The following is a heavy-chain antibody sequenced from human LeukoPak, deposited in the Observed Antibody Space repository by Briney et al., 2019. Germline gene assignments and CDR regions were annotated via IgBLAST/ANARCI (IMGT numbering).Heavy chain of an antibody. CDR1: GFTFSSYW. CDR2: IKQDGSEK. CDR3: ARARHAYYYYMDV. J-gene: IGHJ6*03. V-gene: IGHV3-7*01. Sequence: GGSLRLSCAASGFTFSSYWMSWVRQAPGKGLGWEANIKQDGSEKYYVDSVKGRFTISRDNAKNSLYLQMNSLRAEDTAVYYCARARHAYYYYMDVWGKGTTVTVSS.